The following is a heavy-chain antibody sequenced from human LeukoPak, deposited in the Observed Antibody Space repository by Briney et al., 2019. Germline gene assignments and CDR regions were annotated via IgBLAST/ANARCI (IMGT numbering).Heavy chain of an antibody. CDR1: GFTFSSYE. Sequence: GGSLRLSCAASGFTFSSYEMNWVRQAPGKGLEWVSYISSSGSTIYYADSVKGRFTISRDNAKNSLYLQMSSLRAEDTAVYYCAKDGPYYGSGAMYYFDFWGQGTPVTVSS. CDR2: ISSSGSTI. J-gene: IGHJ4*02. V-gene: IGHV3-48*03. D-gene: IGHD3-10*01. CDR3: AKDGPYYGSGAMYYFDF.